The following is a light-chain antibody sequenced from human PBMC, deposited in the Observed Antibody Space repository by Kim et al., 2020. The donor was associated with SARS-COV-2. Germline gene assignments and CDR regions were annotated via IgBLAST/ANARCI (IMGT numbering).Light chain of an antibody. Sequence: PGERATLSCMASQSVSSSYLAWYQQKPGQAPRLLIYGASSRATGIPDRFSGSGSGTDFTLTISRLEPEDFAVYYCQQYGSSPPMYTFGQGTKLEIK. CDR3: QQYGSSPPMYT. CDR1: QSVSSSY. J-gene: IGKJ2*01. V-gene: IGKV3-20*01. CDR2: GAS.